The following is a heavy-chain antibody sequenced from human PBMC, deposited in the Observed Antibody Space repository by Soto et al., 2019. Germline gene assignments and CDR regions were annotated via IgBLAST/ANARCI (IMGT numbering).Heavy chain of an antibody. Sequence: VSVKVSCKASGYTFTGYYMHWVRQAPGQGLEWMGWINPNSGGTNYAQKFQGWVTMTRDTSISTAYMELSRLRSDDTAVYYCATTLSYGSGSYTYYYYGMDVWGQGTTVTVSS. CDR2: INPNSGGT. V-gene: IGHV1-2*04. D-gene: IGHD3-10*01. J-gene: IGHJ6*02. CDR3: ATTLSYGSGSYTYYYYGMDV. CDR1: GYTFTGYY.